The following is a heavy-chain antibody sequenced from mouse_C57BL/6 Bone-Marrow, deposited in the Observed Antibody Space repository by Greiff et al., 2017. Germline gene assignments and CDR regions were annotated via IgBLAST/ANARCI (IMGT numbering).Heavy chain of an antibody. CDR1: GYTFTDYA. CDR3: ATGGGYGGGYAMDY. CDR2: ISTYYGDA. Sequence: QVQLKQSGPELVRPGVSVKISCKGSGYTFTDYAMHWVKQSHAKSLEWIGVISTYYGDASYNQKFKDKATMTVDKSSSTAYMELARLTSEGSAVYYCATGGGYGGGYAMDYWGQGTSVTVSS. V-gene: IGHV1-67*01. D-gene: IGHD2-2*01. J-gene: IGHJ4*01.